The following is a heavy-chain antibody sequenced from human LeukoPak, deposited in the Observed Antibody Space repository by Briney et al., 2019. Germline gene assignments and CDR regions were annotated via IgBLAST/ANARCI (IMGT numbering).Heavy chain of an antibody. CDR2: ISPSGGYI. CDR3: ARQEDSSGYYYYY. D-gene: IGHD3-22*01. V-gene: IGHV1-46*01. Sequence: ASVKVSCKASGYTFSNYYMHWVRQAPGQGLEWMGIISPSGGYITYAQKFQGRVTMTRDTSTSTVSMELSSLRSEDTAVYFCARQEDSSGYYYYYWGQGTLVTVSS. J-gene: IGHJ4*02. CDR1: GYTFSNYY.